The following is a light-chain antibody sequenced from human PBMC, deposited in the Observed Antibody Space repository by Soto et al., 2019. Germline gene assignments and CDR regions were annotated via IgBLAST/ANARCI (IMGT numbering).Light chain of an antibody. V-gene: IGKV1-8*01. CDR1: QGISSY. CDR2: AAS. CDR3: QQYYSYPHT. Sequence: AIRMTQSPSSFSASTGDRVTITCRASQGISSYLAWYQQKPGKAPKLLIYAASTLQSGVPSRLSGSGSGTDFTLTISSLQSEDFATYYCQQYYSYPHTFGQGTKVEIK. J-gene: IGKJ1*01.